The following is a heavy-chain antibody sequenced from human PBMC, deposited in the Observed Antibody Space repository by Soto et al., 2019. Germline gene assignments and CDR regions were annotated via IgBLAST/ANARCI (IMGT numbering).Heavy chain of an antibody. V-gene: IGHV3-30*18. CDR2: ISYDGSNK. Sequence: VQLVESGGGVVQPGRSLRLSCAASGFTFSSYGMHWVRQAPGKGLEWVAVISYDGSNKYYADSVKGRFTISRDNSKNTLYLQMNSLRAEDTAVYYCAKDRGDYGGIYGMDVWGQGTTVTVSS. CDR3: AKDRGDYGGIYGMDV. J-gene: IGHJ6*02. CDR1: GFTFSSYG. D-gene: IGHD4-17*01.